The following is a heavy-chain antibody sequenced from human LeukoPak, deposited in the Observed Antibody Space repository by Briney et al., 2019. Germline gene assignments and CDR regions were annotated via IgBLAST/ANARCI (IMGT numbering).Heavy chain of an antibody. V-gene: IGHV4-34*01. CDR2: INHSGST. CDR1: GGSISSYY. CDR3: ARGGFWSGYYTYYFDY. Sequence: SETLSLTCTVSGGSISSYYWSWIRQPPGKGLEWIGEINHSGSTNYNPSLKSRVTISVDTSKNQFSLKLSSVTAADTAVYYCARGGFWSGYYTYYFDYWGQGTLVTVSS. D-gene: IGHD3-3*01. J-gene: IGHJ4*02.